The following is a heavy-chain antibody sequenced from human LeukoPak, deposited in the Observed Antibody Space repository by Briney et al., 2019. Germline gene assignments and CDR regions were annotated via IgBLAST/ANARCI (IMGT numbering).Heavy chain of an antibody. CDR1: GFTFSSYA. Sequence: GGSLRLSYAASGFTFSSYAMSWVRQAPGKGLEWVSAISGSGGSTYYADSVKGRFTISRDNSKNTLYLQMNSLRAEDTAVYYCAKSVRGYSYGYSDYWGQGTLVTVSP. CDR2: ISGSGGST. J-gene: IGHJ4*02. D-gene: IGHD5-18*01. CDR3: AKSVRGYSYGYSDY. V-gene: IGHV3-23*01.